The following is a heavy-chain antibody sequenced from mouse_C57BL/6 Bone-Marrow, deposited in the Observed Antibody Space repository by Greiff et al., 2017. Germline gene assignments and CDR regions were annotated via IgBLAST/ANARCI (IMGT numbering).Heavy chain of an antibody. V-gene: IGHV2-9*02. CDR1: GFSLTSYG. CDR3: ARDPRLPDYYAMDY. J-gene: IGHJ4*01. Sequence: VQRVESGPGLVAPSQSLSITCTVSGFSLTSYGVHWVRQPPGKGLEWLGVIWAGGSTNYNSALMSRVSISKDNSKSQVFLKMNSLQTDDTAMYYCARDPRLPDYYAMDYWGQGTSVTVSS. D-gene: IGHD1-2*01. CDR2: IWAGGST.